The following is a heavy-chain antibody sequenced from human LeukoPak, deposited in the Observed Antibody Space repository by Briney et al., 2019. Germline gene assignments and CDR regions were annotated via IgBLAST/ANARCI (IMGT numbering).Heavy chain of an antibody. CDR3: AGDLEYSGSYSGFDY. CDR1: GFTVSSNY. Sequence: PGGSLRLSCAASGFTVSSNYMSWVRQAPGKGLEWVSVIYSGGSTYYADSVKGRFTISRDNSKNTLYLQMNSLRAEDTAVYYCAGDLEYSGSYSGFDYWGQGTLVTVSS. CDR2: IYSGGST. V-gene: IGHV3-66*01. J-gene: IGHJ4*02. D-gene: IGHD1-26*01.